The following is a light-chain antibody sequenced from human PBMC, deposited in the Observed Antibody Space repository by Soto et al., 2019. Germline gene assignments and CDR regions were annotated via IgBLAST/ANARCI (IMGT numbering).Light chain of an antibody. J-gene: IGLJ2*01. Sequence: QSALTQPASVSGSPGQSITISCSGTSSDVGGYNYVSWYQQHPGKAPKLMIFDVSNRPSGVSNRFSGSKSGNTASLTISSLQAEDEGDYYCTSFRSVNSRPFGGRTKLTVL. CDR1: SSDVGGYNY. CDR3: TSFRSVNSRP. V-gene: IGLV2-14*03. CDR2: DVS.